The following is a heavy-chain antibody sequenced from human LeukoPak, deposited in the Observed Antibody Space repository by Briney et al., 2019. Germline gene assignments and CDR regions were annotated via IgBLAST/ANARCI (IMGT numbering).Heavy chain of an antibody. V-gene: IGHV1-69*02. CDR1: RGTFSSYT. J-gene: IGHJ4*02. Sequence: SVKVSCKASRGTFSSYTISWVRQAPGQGLEWMGRIIPILGIANYAQKFQGRVTITADKSTSTAYMELSSLRSEDTAVYYCARGPYYCSSTSCYSLQSDYWGQGTLVTVSS. D-gene: IGHD2-2*01. CDR2: IIPILGIA. CDR3: ARGPYYCSSTSCYSLQSDY.